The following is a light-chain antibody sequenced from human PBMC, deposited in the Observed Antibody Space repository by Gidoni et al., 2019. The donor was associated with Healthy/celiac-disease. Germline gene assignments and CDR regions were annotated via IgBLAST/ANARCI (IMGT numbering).Light chain of an antibody. CDR2: LGS. CDR3: MQALQTPYI. V-gene: IGKV2-28*01. J-gene: IGKJ2*01. CDR1: QSLLHSNGYNY. Sequence: DIVMTQSPPSLPVTPGEPASISCRSSQSLLHSNGYNYLDWYLQKPGQSPQLLIYLGSNRASGVPDRFSGSGSGTDVTLKISRVEAEDVGVYYCMQALQTPYIFGQGIKLEIK.